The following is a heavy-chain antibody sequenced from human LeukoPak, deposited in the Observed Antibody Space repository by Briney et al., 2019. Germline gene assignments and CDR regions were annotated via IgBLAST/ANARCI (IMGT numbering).Heavy chain of an antibody. Sequence: PSETLSLTCTVSGDSVRSSGYYWGWIRQPPGKGLEWIGTIYYSGSTYYNPSLQSRVTISVETSKNQFSLKLSSVTAADTAVYYCARDGRYCIAGSCYSAFFQHWGQGTLVTVSS. CDR2: IYYSGST. CDR3: ARDGRYCIAGSCYSAFFQH. V-gene: IGHV4-39*07. J-gene: IGHJ1*01. D-gene: IGHD2-15*01. CDR1: GDSVRSSGYY.